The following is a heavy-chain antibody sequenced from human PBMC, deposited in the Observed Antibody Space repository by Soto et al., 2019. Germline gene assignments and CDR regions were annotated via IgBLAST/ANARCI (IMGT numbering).Heavy chain of an antibody. D-gene: IGHD6-6*01. J-gene: IGHJ4*02. CDR1: GFTFSSYA. V-gene: IGHV3-23*01. CDR2: ISASGAYT. Sequence: PGGSLRLSCAASGFTFSSYAVSWARQTPGKGLEWVSTISASGAYTYYADSVKGRFTISRDNSKNTLYLQMRGLRAGDTATYYCAKEVIAARPYYFDYWGQGTLVTVSS. CDR3: AKEVIAARPYYFDY.